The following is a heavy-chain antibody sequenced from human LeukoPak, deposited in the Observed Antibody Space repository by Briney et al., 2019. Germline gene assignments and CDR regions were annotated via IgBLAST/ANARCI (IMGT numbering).Heavy chain of an antibody. CDR2: ISYDGSNK. D-gene: IGHD2-2*02. Sequence: GRSLRLSCAASGFTFSSYAMHWVRQAPGKGLEWVAVISYDGSNKYYADSVKGRFTISRDNSKNTLYLQMNSLRAEDTAVYYCARDHVVVPAAIRKDFDYWGQGTLVTVSS. V-gene: IGHV3-30-3*01. J-gene: IGHJ4*02. CDR3: ARDHVVVPAAIRKDFDY. CDR1: GFTFSSYA.